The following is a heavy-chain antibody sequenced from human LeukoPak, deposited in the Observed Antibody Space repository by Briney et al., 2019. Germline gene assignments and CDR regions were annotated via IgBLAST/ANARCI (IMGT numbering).Heavy chain of an antibody. CDR1: GFTFSSFG. J-gene: IGHJ4*02. V-gene: IGHV3-30*02. D-gene: IGHD6-13*01. CDR3: ARGQHRIAAPGTGFDY. Sequence: PGGSLRVSCEASGFTFSSFGMHWVRQAPGKGLEWVAFIRYDGSYKNYADSVKDRFTISRDNSKDTLYLQMSSLRVEDTAVYFCARGQHRIAAPGTGFDYWGQGTLVTVSS. CDR2: IRYDGSYK.